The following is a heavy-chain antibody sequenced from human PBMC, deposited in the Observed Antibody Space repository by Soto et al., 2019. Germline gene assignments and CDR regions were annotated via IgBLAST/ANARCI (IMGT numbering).Heavy chain of an antibody. CDR3: ARVELQGTDQSRHYYGSGSYYTDIYFDY. V-gene: IGHV4-59*01. J-gene: IGHJ4*02. Sequence: PSETLSLTCTVSGGSISSYYWSWIRQPPGKGLEWIGYIYYSGSTNYNPSLKSRVTISVDTSKNQFSLKLSSVTAADTAVYYCARVELQGTDQSRHYYGSGSYYTDIYFDYWGQGTLVTVSS. CDR1: GGSISSYY. D-gene: IGHD3-10*01. CDR2: IYYSGST.